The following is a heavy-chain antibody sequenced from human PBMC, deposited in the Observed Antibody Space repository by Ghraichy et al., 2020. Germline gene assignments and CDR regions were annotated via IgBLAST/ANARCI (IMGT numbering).Heavy chain of an antibody. CDR1: GFTFSGSA. Sequence: GESLNISCAASGFTFSGSAMHWVRQASGKGLEWVGRIRSKANSYATAYAASVKGRFTISRDDSKNTAYLQMNSLKTEDTAVYYCTLHQYYYYGMDVWGQGTTVTVSS. CDR3: TLHQYYYYGMDV. J-gene: IGHJ6*02. V-gene: IGHV3-73*01. CDR2: IRSKANSYAT.